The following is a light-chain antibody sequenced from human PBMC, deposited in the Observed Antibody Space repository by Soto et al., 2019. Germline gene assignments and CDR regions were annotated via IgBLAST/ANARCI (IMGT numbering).Light chain of an antibody. CDR3: QVWDSGSDHVV. CDR1: DIGSKS. V-gene: IGLV3-21*04. CDR2: YDR. Sequence: SYELTQPPSVSVAPGKTARITCGESDIGSKSVHWYQQKPRQAPVLVIYYDRHRPSGIPERFSGSNSGNTATLTIRRVEAGDEAEYYCQVWDSGSDHVVFGGGTKVTVL. J-gene: IGLJ2*01.